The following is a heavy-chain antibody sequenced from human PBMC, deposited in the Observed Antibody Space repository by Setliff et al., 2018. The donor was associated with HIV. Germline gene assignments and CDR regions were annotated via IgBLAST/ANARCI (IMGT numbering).Heavy chain of an antibody. CDR1: GDSINSGNYY. CDR2: IYYSGST. Sequence: SETLSLTCTVSGDSINSGNYYWSWIRQHPGKGLEWIGSIYYSGSTYYSPSLKSRVTISEDTSKNQFSLKMSSVTAADTAVYYCATSPAGEILGSRPFYFDYWGQGTLVTVSS. CDR3: ATSPAGEILGSRPFYFDY. J-gene: IGHJ4*02. D-gene: IGHD3-10*01. V-gene: IGHV4-31*03.